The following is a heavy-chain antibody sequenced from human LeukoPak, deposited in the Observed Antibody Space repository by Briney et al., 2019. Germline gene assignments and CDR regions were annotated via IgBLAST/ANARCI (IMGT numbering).Heavy chain of an antibody. CDR3: AIKTAD. V-gene: IGHV3-23*01. CDR1: GFTFTNYA. J-gene: IGHJ4*02. CDR2: IGATGGST. Sequence: GGSLRLSCAASGFTFTNYAMTWVRQAPGKGLEWVSGIGATGGSTSYADSVKGRFTISRDNSRNTLNLQMNSLRAEDTALYYCAIKTADWGQGTLVTVSS. D-gene: IGHD5-18*01.